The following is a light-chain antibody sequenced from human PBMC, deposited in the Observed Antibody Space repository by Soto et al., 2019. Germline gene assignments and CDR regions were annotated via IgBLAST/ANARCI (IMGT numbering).Light chain of an antibody. CDR2: KDS. J-gene: IGKJ4*01. CDR1: HSLVYSDCNTY. CDR3: IGNPLT. V-gene: IGKV2D-30*01. Sequence: DVVMTQSPLSLPVTLGQPASISCRSSHSLVYSDCNTYLNWFQQRPGQSPRRLIYKDSNWDSGVADRFSGSASGSDFTLKISRVEAEDVGVYYCIGNPLTFGGGTKVEIK.